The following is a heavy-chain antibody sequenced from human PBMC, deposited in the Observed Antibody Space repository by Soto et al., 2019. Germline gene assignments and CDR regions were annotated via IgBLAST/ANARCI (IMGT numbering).Heavy chain of an antibody. Sequence: SETLSLTCTVSGGSISSSSYYWSWIRQPPGKDLEWIGYIYDSGSTNYSPSLQSRVTMSIDRSKNQFSLALTSVTAADTAVYFCARYRRGTGWYYLDYWGQGILVTVSS. CDR1: GGSISSSSYY. D-gene: IGHD6-19*01. CDR2: IYDSGST. CDR3: ARYRRGTGWYYLDY. V-gene: IGHV4-61*01. J-gene: IGHJ4*02.